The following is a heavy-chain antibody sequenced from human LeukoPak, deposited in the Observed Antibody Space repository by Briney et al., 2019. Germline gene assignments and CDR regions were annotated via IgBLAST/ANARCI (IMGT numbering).Heavy chain of an antibody. V-gene: IGHV1-2*06. J-gene: IGHJ4*02. CDR2: INPNSGGT. Sequence: ASVKVSCKASGYTFTGYYMHWVRQAPGQGLEWMGRINPNSGGTNYAQKFQGRVTMTRDTSISTAYMELRSLRSDDTAVYYCARDPRSWKGRYFDYWGQGTLVTVSS. CDR1: GYTFTGYY. D-gene: IGHD1-1*01. CDR3: ARDPRSWKGRYFDY.